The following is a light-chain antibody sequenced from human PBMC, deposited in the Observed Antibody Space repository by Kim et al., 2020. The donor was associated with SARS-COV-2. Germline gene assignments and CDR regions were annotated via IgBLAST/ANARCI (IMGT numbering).Light chain of an antibody. V-gene: IGLV1-44*01. CDR3: AAWDDSLNGWV. Sequence: QSVLTQPPPAYGTPGQRVTISCSGSSSNIGSNTVNWYQQLPGTAPKLLIYSNNQRPSGVPDRFSGSKSGTSASLAISGLQSEDEADYYCAAWDDSLNGWVFGGGTQLTVL. CDR2: SNN. CDR1: SSNIGSNT. J-gene: IGLJ3*02.